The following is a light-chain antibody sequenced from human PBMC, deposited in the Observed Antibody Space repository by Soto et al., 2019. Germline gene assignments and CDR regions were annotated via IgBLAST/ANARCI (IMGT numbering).Light chain of an antibody. J-gene: IGKJ1*01. CDR1: QSVSTY. V-gene: IGKV3-11*01. CDR2: DAS. CDR3: QQRGNWTRT. Sequence: EIVLTQSPATLSLSPGERATLSCRASQSVSTYLAWYQQKSGQAPRLLIYDASNRATGIPARFSGSGSGTDFTLTISSLEPEDFAVYYCQQRGNWTRTIGQGTKVDIK.